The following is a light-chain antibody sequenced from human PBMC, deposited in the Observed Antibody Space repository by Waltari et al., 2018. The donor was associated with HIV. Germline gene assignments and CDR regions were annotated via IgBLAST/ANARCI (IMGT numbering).Light chain of an antibody. V-gene: IGKV1-33*01. CDR2: DAS. CDR3: QHYSNLPLT. Sequence: DIQMTQSPSSLSASVGDRVTIACQASQDIGKYLNWFQQKPGKGPKLLIYDASNLETGVPSRFGVSGSGTDFTVTISSLQPEDIATYYCQHYSNLPLTFGGGTKVEIK. CDR1: QDIGKY. J-gene: IGKJ4*01.